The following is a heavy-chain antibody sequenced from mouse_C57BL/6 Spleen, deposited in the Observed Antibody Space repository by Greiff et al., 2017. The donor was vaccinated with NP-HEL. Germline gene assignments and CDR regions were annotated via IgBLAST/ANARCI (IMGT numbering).Heavy chain of an antibody. J-gene: IGHJ3*01. CDR3: ARGDPGGAY. Sequence: VKLQESGPELVKPGASVKISCKASGYAFSSSWMNWVKQRPGKGLEWIGRIYPGDGDTNYNGKFKGKATLTADKSSSTAYMQLSSLTSEDSAVYFCARGDPGGAYWGQGTLVTVSA. D-gene: IGHD3-3*01. CDR1: GYAFSSSW. V-gene: IGHV1-82*01. CDR2: IYPGDGDT.